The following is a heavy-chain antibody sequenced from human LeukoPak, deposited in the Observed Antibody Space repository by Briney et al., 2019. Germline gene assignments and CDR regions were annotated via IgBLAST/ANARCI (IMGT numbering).Heavy chain of an antibody. D-gene: IGHD3-10*01. V-gene: IGHV4-34*01. CDR1: GGSFSGHY. CDR2: IDHTWRS. Sequence: SETLSLTCAVYGGSFSGHYWTWIRQPPGKGLEWIGEIDHTWRSTYNPSLTSRVTISKDSSKNQFSLSLRSVIAADTAVYFCARDENSGSYFSYFDSWAQGTPVTVSS. CDR3: ARDENSGSYFSYFDS. J-gene: IGHJ5*01.